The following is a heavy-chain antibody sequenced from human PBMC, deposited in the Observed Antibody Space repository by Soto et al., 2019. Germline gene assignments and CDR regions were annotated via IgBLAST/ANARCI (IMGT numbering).Heavy chain of an antibody. CDR3: ARTRSFTLGFYYDGMDV. Sequence: PGESMKISCQGSGYSFASYWIGWVRQMPGKDLEWMGIIYPGDSDTRYSTSFQGQVTISDDKSLRTAYLQWTSLKASDTALYYCARTRSFTLGFYYDGMDVWGQGTTVTVSS. J-gene: IGHJ6*02. V-gene: IGHV5-51*01. D-gene: IGHD6-6*01. CDR2: IYPGDSDT. CDR1: GYSFASYW.